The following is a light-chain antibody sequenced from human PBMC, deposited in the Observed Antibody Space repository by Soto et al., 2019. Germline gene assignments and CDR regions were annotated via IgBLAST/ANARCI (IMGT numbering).Light chain of an antibody. J-gene: IGKJ1*01. CDR3: QQYYHWRT. CDR2: DVS. Sequence: VIWMTQSPSLLSASTGDRVTISCRMSQGISSYLAWYQQKPGQAPRLLMYDVSTRASAAPARFSGSGSGSEFTLTISSLQSEDFAIYFCQQYYHWRTFGQGTKVDIK. CDR1: QGISSY. V-gene: IGKV1D-8*03.